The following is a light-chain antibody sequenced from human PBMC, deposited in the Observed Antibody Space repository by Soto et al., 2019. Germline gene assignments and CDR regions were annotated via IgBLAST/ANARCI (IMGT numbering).Light chain of an antibody. J-gene: IGLJ1*01. Sequence: QLVLTQSPSASASLGASVKLTCTLSSGHSSYAIAWHQQQPEKGPRYLMKLNSDGSHSKGDGIPDRFSGSSSGAERYLTISGRQSEDEADYYWQTWGTGIHYVFGTGTTLTVL. V-gene: IGLV4-69*01. CDR1: SGHSSYA. CDR2: LNSDGSH. CDR3: QTWGTGIHYV.